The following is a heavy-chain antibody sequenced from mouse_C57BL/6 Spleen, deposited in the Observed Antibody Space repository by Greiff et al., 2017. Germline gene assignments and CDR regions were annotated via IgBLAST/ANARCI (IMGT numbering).Heavy chain of an antibody. CDR3: AIRVDYGSPYYFDY. D-gene: IGHD1-1*01. CDR1: GYTFTSYC. V-gene: IGHV1-74*01. CDR2: IHPSDSDT. J-gene: IGHJ2*01. Sequence: QVQLQQPGAELVKPGASVKVSCKASGYTFTSYCMHWVKQRPGQGLEWIGRIHPSDSDTNYNQKFKGKATLTVDKTSSTAYMQLSIQTSEDSAVYYCAIRVDYGSPYYFDYWGQGTTLTVSS.